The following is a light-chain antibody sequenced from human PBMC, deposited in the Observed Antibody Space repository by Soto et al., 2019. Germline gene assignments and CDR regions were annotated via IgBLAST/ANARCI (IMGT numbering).Light chain of an antibody. CDR1: QSIGSY. CDR2: DAS. V-gene: IGKV3-11*01. CDR3: QQRSTWPPFS. J-gene: IGKJ3*01. Sequence: EIVLTQSPATLSLSLGARATLSCRSSQSIGSYLAWYQHKLGQPPRLLIYDASNRATGIPVRFSGSGSGTDFTLTISSLEPEDFAVYYCQQRSTWPPFSFGPGTKVD.